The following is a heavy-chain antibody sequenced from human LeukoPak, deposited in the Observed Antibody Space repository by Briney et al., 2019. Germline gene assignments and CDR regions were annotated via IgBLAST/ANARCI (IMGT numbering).Heavy chain of an antibody. CDR3: AREAYSGSNYVNY. CDR2: INHSGST. J-gene: IGHJ4*02. V-gene: IGHV4-34*01. D-gene: IGHD1-26*01. Sequence: SETLSLTCAVYGGSFSGYYWSWIRQPPGKGLEWIGEINHSGSTSYNPSLKSRVSISVDTSKNQFSLRLSSVTAADTAVYYCAREAYSGSNYVNYWGRGTLVTVSS. CDR1: GGSFSGYY.